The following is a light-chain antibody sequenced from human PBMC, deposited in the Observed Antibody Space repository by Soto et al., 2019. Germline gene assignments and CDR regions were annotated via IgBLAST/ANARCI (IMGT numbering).Light chain of an antibody. J-gene: IGKJ2*01. CDR1: QSVLSSSNNKNY. CDR3: HQYDSIPYT. V-gene: IGKV4-1*01. Sequence: DFVMTQSPDSLAVSLCERATINCKSGQSVLSSSNNKNYLAWYQQKPGQPPKLLIYWASTRESGVPDRFGGSGSGTDFTLTISSLQAEDVAVYYCHQYDSIPYTFGPGTKLEIK. CDR2: WAS.